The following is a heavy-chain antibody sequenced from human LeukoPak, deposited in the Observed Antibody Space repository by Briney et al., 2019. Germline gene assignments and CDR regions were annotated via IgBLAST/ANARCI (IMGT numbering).Heavy chain of an antibody. CDR3: ARDSALDGDYFDY. V-gene: IGHV4-59*01. CDR2: IYYSGST. D-gene: IGHD4-17*01. J-gene: IGHJ4*02. CDR1: GGSINSYY. Sequence: SETLSLTCTVSGGSINSYYWSWIRQPPGKGLEWIGYIYYSGSTNYNPSLKSRVTISVDTSKNQFSLKLSSVTAADTAVYYCARDSALDGDYFDYWGQGTLVTVSS.